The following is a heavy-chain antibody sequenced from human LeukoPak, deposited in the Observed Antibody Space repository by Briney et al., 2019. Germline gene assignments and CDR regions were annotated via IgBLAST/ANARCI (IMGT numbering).Heavy chain of an antibody. CDR1: GYSFTSYG. CDR3: ARGSGSYGT. J-gene: IGHJ4*02. Sequence: ASVKVSCKSSGYSFTSYGISWVRQATGQGLGWMAWISAYNGNTNYAQKLQGRLTMTTDTSTSTAYMELRSLRSDDTAVYYCARGSGSYGTWGQGTLVTVSS. D-gene: IGHD1-26*01. V-gene: IGHV1-18*01. CDR2: ISAYNGNT.